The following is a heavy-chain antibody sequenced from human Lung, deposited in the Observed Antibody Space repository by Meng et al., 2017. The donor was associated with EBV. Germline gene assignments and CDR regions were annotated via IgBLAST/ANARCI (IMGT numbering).Heavy chain of an antibody. CDR1: GGSFIGCY. CDR2: INHSGST. CDR3: AVTRYCSGGSCFDY. Sequence: HVRVQKRGAALLQPSATLSPTCAVYGGSFIGCYWSWIRQPPGKGLEWIGEINHSGSTNYNPSLKSRVTISVDTSKNQFSLKLSSVTAADTAVYYCAVTRYCSGGSCFDYWGQGTLVTVSS. V-gene: IGHV4-34*01. D-gene: IGHD2-15*01. J-gene: IGHJ4*02.